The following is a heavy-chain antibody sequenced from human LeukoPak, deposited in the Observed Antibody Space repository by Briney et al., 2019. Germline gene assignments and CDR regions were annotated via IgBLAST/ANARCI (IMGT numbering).Heavy chain of an antibody. CDR2: ISYDGSNK. CDR1: GFTFSSYA. Sequence: GGSLRLSCAASGFTFSSYAMHWVRQAPGKGLEWVAVISYDGSNKYYADSVKGRFTISRDNSKNTLYLQMNSLRAEDTAVYYCAKTLDSSKDYWGQGTLVTVSS. V-gene: IGHV3-30-3*02. D-gene: IGHD5-18*01. J-gene: IGHJ4*02. CDR3: AKTLDSSKDY.